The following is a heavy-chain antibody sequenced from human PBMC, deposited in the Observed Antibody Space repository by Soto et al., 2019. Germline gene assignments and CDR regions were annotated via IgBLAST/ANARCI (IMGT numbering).Heavy chain of an antibody. CDR2: IYYSGST. J-gene: IGHJ4*02. CDR1: GGSMISYY. V-gene: IGHV4-59*08. D-gene: IGHD4-17*01. CDR3: ARRYGDYFDY. Sequence: SETLSLTCTVSGGSMISYYWSWIRQPPGRGLEWIGYIYYSGSTKYNPSLKSRVTISVDTSKNQFSLKLSSVTAADTAVYYCARRYGDYFDYWGQGTLVTVSS.